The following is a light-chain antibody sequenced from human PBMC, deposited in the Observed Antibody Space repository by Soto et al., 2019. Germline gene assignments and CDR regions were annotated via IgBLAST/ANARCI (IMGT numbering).Light chain of an antibody. CDR3: QQSYSTPYS. CDR2: AAS. CDR1: QSISNY. J-gene: IGKJ2*03. Sequence: DIHMTQPPSSLSASVGDRVTITCRASQSISNYLNWYQQKPGEAPKFLIYAASSLQSGVPSRFSGSGSGTDFTLTISSLQPEDFATYYCQQSYSTPYSFGQGTKVDIK. V-gene: IGKV1-39*01.